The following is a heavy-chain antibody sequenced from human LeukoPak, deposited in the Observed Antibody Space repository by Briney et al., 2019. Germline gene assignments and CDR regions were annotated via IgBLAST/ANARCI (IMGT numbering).Heavy chain of an antibody. J-gene: IGHJ3*02. CDR1: GGSFSGYY. D-gene: IGHD2-21*02. Sequence: PSETLSLTCAVYGGSFSGYYWSWIRQPPGKGLEWIGYIYYSGSTNYNPSLKSRVTISVDTSKNQFSLKLSSVTAADTAVYYCARTYCGGDCYPNDAFDIWGQGTMVTVSS. CDR2: IYYSGST. CDR3: ARTYCGGDCYPNDAFDI. V-gene: IGHV4-59*01.